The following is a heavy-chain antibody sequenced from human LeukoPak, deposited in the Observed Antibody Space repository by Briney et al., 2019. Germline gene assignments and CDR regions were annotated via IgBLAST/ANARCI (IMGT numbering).Heavy chain of an antibody. V-gene: IGHV4-59*08. J-gene: IGHJ4*02. D-gene: IGHD4-17*01. Sequence: PSETLSLTCTVSGGSISSYYWSWIRQPPGKGLEWIGYIYYSGSTNYNPSLKSRVTISVDTSKNQLSLKLRSVTAADTAVYYCARIHDYGDYAFDKWGQGTLVTVSS. CDR1: GGSISSYY. CDR3: ARIHDYGDYAFDK. CDR2: IYYSGST.